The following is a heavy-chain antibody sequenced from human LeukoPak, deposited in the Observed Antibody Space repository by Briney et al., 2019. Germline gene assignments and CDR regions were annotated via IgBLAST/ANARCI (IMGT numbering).Heavy chain of an antibody. CDR1: GYTFTSYY. Sequence: ASVKVSCKASGYTFTSYYMHWVRQAPGQGLEWMGIINPSGGSTSYAQKFQGRVTMTRDMSTSTVYMELSSLRSEDTAVYYCARATLADCYMDVWGKGTTVTVSS. CDR3: ARATLADCYMDV. CDR2: INPSGGST. V-gene: IGHV1-46*01. D-gene: IGHD6-19*01. J-gene: IGHJ6*03.